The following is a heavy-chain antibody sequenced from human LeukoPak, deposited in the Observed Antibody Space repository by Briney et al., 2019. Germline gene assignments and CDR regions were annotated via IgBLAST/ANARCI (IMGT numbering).Heavy chain of an antibody. V-gene: IGHV3-21*01. CDR2: ISSSSSYI. CDR3: ARSTLRYFDWLLDYYYMDV. J-gene: IGHJ6*03. CDR1: GFTFSSYS. Sequence: AGGSLRLSCAASGFTFSSYSMNWVRQAPGKGLEWVSSISSSSSYIYYADSVKGRFTISRDNAKNSLYLQMNSLRAEDTAVYYCARSTLRYFDWLLDYYYMDVWGKGTTVTVSS. D-gene: IGHD3-9*01.